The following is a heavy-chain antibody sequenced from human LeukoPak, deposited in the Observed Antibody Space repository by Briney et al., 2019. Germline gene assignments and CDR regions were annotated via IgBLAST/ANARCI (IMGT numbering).Heavy chain of an antibody. J-gene: IGHJ4*02. Sequence: SETLSLTCTVSGGSISSYYWSWIRQPPGKGLEWVGYIYYSGSTNYNPSLKSRVTISVDTSKNQFSLKLSSVTAADTAVYYCARVPGGAIDYWGQGTLVTVSS. CDR1: GGSISSYY. CDR3: ARVPGGAIDY. V-gene: IGHV4-59*01. D-gene: IGHD1-26*01. CDR2: IYYSGST.